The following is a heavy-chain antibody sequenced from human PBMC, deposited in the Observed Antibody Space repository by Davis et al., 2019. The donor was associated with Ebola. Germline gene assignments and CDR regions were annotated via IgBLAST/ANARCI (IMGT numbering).Heavy chain of an antibody. Sequence: LSLTCSVSGASISSYYWSWIRQAPGKGLERVAFISPDSGYINYEDSVKGRFTISRDNAKNSLYLQISSLRVEDTAVYYCARDRNWSVDYWGQGTLVTVSS. CDR2: ISPDSGYI. V-gene: IGHV3-11*06. CDR3: ARDRNWSVDY. J-gene: IGHJ4*02. CDR1: GASISSYY. D-gene: IGHD3-3*01.